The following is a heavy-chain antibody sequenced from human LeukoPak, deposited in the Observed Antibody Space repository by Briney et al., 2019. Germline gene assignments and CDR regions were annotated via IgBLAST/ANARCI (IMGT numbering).Heavy chain of an antibody. J-gene: IGHJ4*02. D-gene: IGHD6-19*01. CDR2: INPNSGGT. CDR3: ARDPAQNIAVAADFDH. CDR1: GYTFTGYY. Sequence: ASVKVSCKASGYTFTGYYMHWVRQAPGQGLEWMGWINPNSGGTNYAQNFQGRVTMTRDTSITTAYMELSRLRSDDTAVYYCARDPAQNIAVAADFDHWGQGTLVTVSS. V-gene: IGHV1-2*02.